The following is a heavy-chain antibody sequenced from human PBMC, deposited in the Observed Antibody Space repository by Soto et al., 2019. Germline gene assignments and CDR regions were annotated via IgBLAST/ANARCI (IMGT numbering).Heavy chain of an antibody. D-gene: IGHD6-6*01. CDR1: GGTFSSYT. CDR2: IIPILGIA. J-gene: IGHJ6*02. CDR3: SREDYCSSSHSYYQDLMAV. Sequence: SVKVSCKASGGTFSSYTISWVRQAPGQGLEWMGRIIPILGIANYAQKFQGRVTITADKSTSTAYMELSSLRSEDTAVYYCSREDYCSSSHSYYQDLMAVWGQGTTVTGSS. V-gene: IGHV1-69*04.